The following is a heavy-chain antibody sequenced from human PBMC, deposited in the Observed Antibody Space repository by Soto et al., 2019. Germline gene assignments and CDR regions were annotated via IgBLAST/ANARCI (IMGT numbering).Heavy chain of an antibody. V-gene: IGHV3-30-3*01. D-gene: IGHD6-13*01. CDR1: GFTFSIYA. CDR3: ARGPLYSSSWNWFDP. J-gene: IGHJ5*02. CDR2: ISYDGSNK. Sequence: GGSLRLSCAASGFTFSIYAMHWVRQAPGKGLEWVAVISYDGSNKYYADSVKGRFTISRDNSKNTLYLQMNSLRAEDTAVYYCARGPLYSSSWNWFDPWGQGTLVTVSS.